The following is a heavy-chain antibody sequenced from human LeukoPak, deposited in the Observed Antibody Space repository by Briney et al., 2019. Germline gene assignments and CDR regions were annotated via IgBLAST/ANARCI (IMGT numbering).Heavy chain of an antibody. CDR3: ASHYYDSSGSGLLDY. Sequence: SVKVSCKASGYTFTSYGISWVRQAPGQGLEWMGGIIPIFGTANYAQKFQGRVTITADESTSTAYMELSSLRSEDTAVYYCASHYYDSSGSGLLDYWGQGTLVTVSS. CDR1: GYTFTSYG. V-gene: IGHV1-69*13. J-gene: IGHJ4*02. D-gene: IGHD3-22*01. CDR2: IIPIFGTA.